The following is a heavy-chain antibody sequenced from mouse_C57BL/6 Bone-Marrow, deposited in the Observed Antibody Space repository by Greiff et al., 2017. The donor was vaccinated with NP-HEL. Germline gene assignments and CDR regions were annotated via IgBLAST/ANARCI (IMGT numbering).Heavy chain of an antibody. D-gene: IGHD2-4*01. CDR1: GYAFSSSW. CDR3: ASWPGDYKGAMDY. Sequence: QVQLQQSGPELVKPGASVKISCKASGYAFSSSWMNWVKQRPGKGLEWIGRIYPGDGDTNYNGKFKGKATLTADKSSSTAYMQLSSLTSEDSAVYFWASWPGDYKGAMDYWGQGTSVTVSS. CDR2: IYPGDGDT. J-gene: IGHJ4*01. V-gene: IGHV1-82*01.